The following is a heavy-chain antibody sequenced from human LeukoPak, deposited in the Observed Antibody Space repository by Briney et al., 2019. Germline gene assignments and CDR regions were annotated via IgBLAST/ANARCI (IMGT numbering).Heavy chain of an antibody. D-gene: IGHD2-15*01. CDR2: IYYSGST. J-gene: IGHJ4*02. CDR3: ARGYCSGGSCYSRTLGY. CDR1: GGSVSSGSYY. V-gene: IGHV4-61*01. Sequence: SETLSLTCTVSGGSVSSGSYYWSWIRQPPGKGLEWIGYIYYSGSTNYNPSLKSRVTISVDTSKSQFSLKLSSVTAADTAVYYCARGYCSGGSCYSRTLGYWGQGTLVTVSS.